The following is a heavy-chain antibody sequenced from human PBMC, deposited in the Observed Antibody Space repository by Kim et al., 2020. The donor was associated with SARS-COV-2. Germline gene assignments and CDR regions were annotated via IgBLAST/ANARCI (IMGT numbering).Heavy chain of an antibody. V-gene: IGHV1-46*01. CDR2: INPSGGST. D-gene: IGHD1-26*01. CDR3: ARASIVGATFYYYYMDV. Sequence: ASVKVSCKASGYTFTSYYMHWVRQAPGQGLEWMGIINPSGGSTSYAQKLQGRVTMTRETSTSKVYMELSSLRSEDTAVYYCARASIVGATFYYYYMDVWGKGTTVTVSS. CDR1: GYTFTSYY. J-gene: IGHJ6*03.